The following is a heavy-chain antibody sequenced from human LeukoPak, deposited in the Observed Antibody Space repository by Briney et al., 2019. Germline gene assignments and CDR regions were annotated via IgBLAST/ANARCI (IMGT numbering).Heavy chain of an antibody. CDR3: ARKVSMHAFDI. D-gene: IGHD2-8*01. J-gene: IGHJ3*02. Sequence: GGSLRLSCAASGFTFSSYWMSWVRQAPGKGPEWVANIKQDGSEKYYVDSVKGRFTISRDNAKNSLYLQMNSLRAEDTAVYYCARKVSMHAFDIWGQGTMVTVSS. V-gene: IGHV3-7*01. CDR2: IKQDGSEK. CDR1: GFTFSSYW.